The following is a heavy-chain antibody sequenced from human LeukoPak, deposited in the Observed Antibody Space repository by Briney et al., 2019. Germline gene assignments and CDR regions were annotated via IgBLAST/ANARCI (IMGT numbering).Heavy chain of an antibody. D-gene: IGHD6-6*01. J-gene: IGHJ4*02. Sequence: GGSLRLSCAASGVTFSSYWMSWVRQAPGKGLEWVANIKQDGSEKYYVDSVKGRFTISRDNAKNSLYLQMNSLRAEDTAVYYCARDLDSSSSGYWGQGTLVTVSS. CDR3: ARDLDSSSSGY. CDR1: GVTFSSYW. CDR2: IKQDGSEK. V-gene: IGHV3-7*01.